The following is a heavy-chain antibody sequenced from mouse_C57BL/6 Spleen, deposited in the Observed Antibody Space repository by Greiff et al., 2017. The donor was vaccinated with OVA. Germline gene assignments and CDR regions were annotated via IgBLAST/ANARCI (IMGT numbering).Heavy chain of an antibody. D-gene: IGHD1-1*01. CDR3: VHYYGSSYYFDD. J-gene: IGHJ2*01. Sequence: VQLQQSGAELVRPGASVKLSCTASGFNIKDDYMHWVKQRPEQGLEWIGWIDPENGDTEYASKFQGKATITADTSSNTAYLQLSSLTSEDTAVYYCVHYYGSSYYFDDCGQGTTLTVSS. V-gene: IGHV14-4*01. CDR1: GFNIKDDY. CDR2: IDPENGDT.